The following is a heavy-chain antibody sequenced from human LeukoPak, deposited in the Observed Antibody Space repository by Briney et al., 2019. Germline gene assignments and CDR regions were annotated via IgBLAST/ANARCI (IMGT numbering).Heavy chain of an antibody. Sequence: PSEPLSLTCAVYGGSFSGYYWSWIRQPPGKGLEWIGEINHSGSTSYNLSLKIRVSRSVHTSKSHFSLKLSSVTAADTAVYYCARYPSDYDSLQDSFDIWGQGTMVTVSS. CDR1: GGSFSGYY. D-gene: IGHD3-22*01. CDR2: INHSGST. J-gene: IGHJ3*02. CDR3: ARYPSDYDSLQDSFDI. V-gene: IGHV4-34*01.